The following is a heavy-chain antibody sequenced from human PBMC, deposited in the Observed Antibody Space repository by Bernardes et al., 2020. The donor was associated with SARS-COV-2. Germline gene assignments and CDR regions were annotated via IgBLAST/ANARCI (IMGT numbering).Heavy chain of an antibody. CDR3: AIMMVGPTNYYYYYGMDV. D-gene: IGHD1-26*01. V-gene: IGHV1-8*01. CDR2: MSPNSGNT. J-gene: IGHJ6*02. Sequence: ASVKVSCKTSGYTFTAYDISWVRQATGQGLEWMGWMSPNSGNTGYAQKFQGRVTMTRDTSISTAYMELTSLTSDDTAIYFCAIMMVGPTNYYYYYGMDVWGQRTTVTVSS. CDR1: GYTFTAYD.